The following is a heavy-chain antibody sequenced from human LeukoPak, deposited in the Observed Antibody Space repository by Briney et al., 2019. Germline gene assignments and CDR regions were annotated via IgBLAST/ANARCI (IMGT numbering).Heavy chain of an antibody. D-gene: IGHD6-13*01. V-gene: IGHV4-59*01. J-gene: IGHJ6*03. CDR1: DDSISIYY. CDR3: ARGRLSSSSWYSTYYYYFYMDV. CDR2: IDHTGST. Sequence: SETLSLTCSVSDDSISIYYWSWIRQSPGEGLEWIGYIDHTGSTNYNPSLNSRVTISRDTSKNHFSLELSSVTAADTAVYFCARGRLSSSSWYSTYYYYFYMDVWGKGTTVTVSS.